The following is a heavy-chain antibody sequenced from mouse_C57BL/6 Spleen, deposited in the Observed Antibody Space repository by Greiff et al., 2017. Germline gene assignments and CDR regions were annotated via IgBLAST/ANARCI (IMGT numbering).Heavy chain of an antibody. D-gene: IGHD1-1*01. CDR3: ARGDYYGSSDWYFDG. CDR2: IYPGSGST. CDR1: GYTFTSYW. J-gene: IGHJ1*03. V-gene: IGHV1-55*01. Sequence: QVQLQQPGAELVKPGASVKMSCKASGYTFTSYWITWVKQRPGQGLEWIGDIYPGSGSTNYNEKFKSKATLTVDTSSSTAYMQLSSLTSEDSAVYYCARGDYYGSSDWYFDGWGTGTTVTVSS.